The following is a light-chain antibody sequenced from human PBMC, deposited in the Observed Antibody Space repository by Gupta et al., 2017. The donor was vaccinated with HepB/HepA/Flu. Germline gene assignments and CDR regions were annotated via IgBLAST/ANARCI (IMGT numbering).Light chain of an antibody. V-gene: IGLV6-57*02. J-gene: IGLJ2*01. Sequence: NFMLTQPHSVSESPGKTISISCTGSGGSIASNYVQWYQQRPGSAPTPAIFENYQRPSGVSARFSGSIDSSSSSASLTISALQTEDEADYYCQSYDNSQSRVIFGGGTKLTVL. CDR2: ENY. CDR3: QSYDNSQSRVI. CDR1: GGSIASNY.